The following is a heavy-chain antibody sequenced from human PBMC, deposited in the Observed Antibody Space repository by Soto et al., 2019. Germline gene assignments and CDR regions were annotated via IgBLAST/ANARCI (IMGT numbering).Heavy chain of an antibody. CDR1: GYTFTSYY. Sequence: GASVKVSCKASGYTFTSYYMHWVRQAPGQGLEWMGIINPSGGSTSYAQRFQGRVTMTRDTSTSTVYMELSSLRSEDTAVYYCARSTMIVVAPDYWGQGTLVTVSS. CDR2: INPSGGST. D-gene: IGHD3-22*01. CDR3: ARSTMIVVAPDY. V-gene: IGHV1-46*01. J-gene: IGHJ4*02.